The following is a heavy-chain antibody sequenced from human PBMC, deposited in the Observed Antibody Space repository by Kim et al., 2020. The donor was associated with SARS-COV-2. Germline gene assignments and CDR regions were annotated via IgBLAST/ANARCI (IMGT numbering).Heavy chain of an antibody. CDR2: IDPSDSYT. D-gene: IGHD2-2*01. CDR3: ARRCDPPDIVVVPDEGGALDI. V-gene: IGHV5-10-1*01. Sequence: GESLKISCKGSGYSFTSYWISWVRQMPGKGLEWMGRIDPSDSYTNYSPSFQGHVTISADKSISTAYLQWSSLKASDTAMYYCARRCDPPDIVVVPDEGGALDIWGQGTMVTVSS. J-gene: IGHJ3*02. CDR1: GYSFTSYW.